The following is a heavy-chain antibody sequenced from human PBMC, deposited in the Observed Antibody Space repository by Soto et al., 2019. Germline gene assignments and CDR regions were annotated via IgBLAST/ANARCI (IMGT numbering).Heavy chain of an antibody. CDR2: IYGSGIT. D-gene: IGHD3-3*01. V-gene: IGHV4-31*03. J-gene: IGHJ4*02. Sequence: QVQLQESGPGLVKPSQTLSLTCTVSGGSISSGGYYWSWIRQHPGKGLEWLGYIYGSGITFSNPSLQSRVILSMDTSKNQFSLKLSSVTAADTAVYYCARKQSGFFYGIDYWGQGTLVTVSS. CDR1: GGSISSGGYY. CDR3: ARKQSGFFYGIDY.